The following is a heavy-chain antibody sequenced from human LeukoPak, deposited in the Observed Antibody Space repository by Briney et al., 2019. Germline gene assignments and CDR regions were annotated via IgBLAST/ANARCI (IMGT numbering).Heavy chain of an antibody. CDR1: TFRSYA. CDR3: ARRSDSGRPFDY. CDR2: IYYSGST. Sequence: TFRSYAMNWVRQAPGKGLEWIGSIYYSGSTYYNPSLKSRVTISVDTSKNQFSLKLSSVTAADTAVYYCARRSDSGRPFDYWGQGTLVTVSS. J-gene: IGHJ4*02. V-gene: IGHV4-39*01. D-gene: IGHD4-17*01.